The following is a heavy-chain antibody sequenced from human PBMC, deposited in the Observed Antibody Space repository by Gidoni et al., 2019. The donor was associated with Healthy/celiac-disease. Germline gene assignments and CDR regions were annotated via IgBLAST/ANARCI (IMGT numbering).Heavy chain of an antibody. J-gene: IGHJ3*02. V-gene: IGHV4-59*08. CDR3: ARHRSGYGDAFDI. CDR1: GGPSSSYY. CDR2: IDYSGST. D-gene: IGHD3-22*01. Sequence: QVQLQESGPGMVKPSGTMSLTCTVSGGPSSSYYWSWIRLPPGKGLEWIGYIDYSGSTNYNPALQSRVTISVDTSKTQFSLKLSSVTAADTAVYYCARHRSGYGDAFDIWGQGTMVTVSS.